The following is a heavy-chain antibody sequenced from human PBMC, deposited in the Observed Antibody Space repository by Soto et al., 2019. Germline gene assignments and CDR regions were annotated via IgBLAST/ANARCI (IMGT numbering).Heavy chain of an antibody. Sequence: GGSLRLSCAASGFTFSSYSMNWVRQAPGKGLEWVSCISSSSSPVYYADSVKGRFTISRDNAKNSLYLQMNSLRVEDKAVYYCASMNVVSAENAFDIWGQGTLVTVSS. CDR3: ASMNVVSAENAFDI. V-gene: IGHV3-21*01. J-gene: IGHJ4*02. CDR1: GFTFSSYS. CDR2: ISSSSSPV. D-gene: IGHD1-1*01.